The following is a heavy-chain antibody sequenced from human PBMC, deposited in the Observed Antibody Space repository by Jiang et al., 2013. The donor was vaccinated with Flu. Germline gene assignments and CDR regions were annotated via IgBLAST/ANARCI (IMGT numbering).Heavy chain of an antibody. J-gene: IGHJ6*03. V-gene: IGHV4-34*01. CDR3: ARLVVPAARVVYYYYMDV. Sequence: NHSGSTNYNPSLKSRVTISVDTSKNQFSLKLSSVTAADTAVYYCARLVVPAARVVYYYYMDVWGKGTTVTVSS. CDR2: NHSGST. D-gene: IGHD2-2*01.